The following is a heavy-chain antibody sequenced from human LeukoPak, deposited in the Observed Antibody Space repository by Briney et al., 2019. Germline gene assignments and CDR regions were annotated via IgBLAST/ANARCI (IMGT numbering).Heavy chain of an antibody. D-gene: IGHD3/OR15-3a*01. CDR1: GYTFTGYY. CDR2: INPNSGGT. CDR3: ARGTGPNQYYYYYMDV. Sequence: GASVKVSCKASGYTFTGYYMHWVRQAPGQGLEWMGRINPNSGGTNYAQKFQGRVTMTRDTSISTAYMELSRLRSDDTAVYYCARGTGPNQYYYYYMDVWGKGTTVTVSS. V-gene: IGHV1-2*06. J-gene: IGHJ6*03.